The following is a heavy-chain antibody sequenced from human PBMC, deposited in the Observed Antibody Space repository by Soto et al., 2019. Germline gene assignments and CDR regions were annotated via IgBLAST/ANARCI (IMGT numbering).Heavy chain of an antibody. CDR1: GGSISSYY. CDR3: ARHRRDYYGSGSYSESWFDP. V-gene: IGHV4-59*08. Sequence: KASETLSLTCTVSGGSISSYYWSWIRQPPGKGLEWIGYIYYSGSTNYNPSLKSRVTISVDTSKNQFSLKLSSVTAVDTAVYYCARHRRDYYGSGSYSESWFDPWGQGTLLTVSS. CDR2: IYYSGST. J-gene: IGHJ5*02. D-gene: IGHD3-10*01.